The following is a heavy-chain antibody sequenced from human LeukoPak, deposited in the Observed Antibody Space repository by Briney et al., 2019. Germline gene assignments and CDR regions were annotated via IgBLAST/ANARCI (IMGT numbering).Heavy chain of an antibody. CDR1: GGSLSSSSHY. J-gene: IGHJ4*02. D-gene: IGHD3-10*01. CDR2: IYYSGNT. Sequence: SETLSLTCTVSGGSLSSSSHYWAWIRQPPGKGLEWIANIYYSGNTYYNPSLKSRVTISVDTSKNQFSLKLISVTAADTALYYCAREGPHGSGIYYNPLDYWGQGALVIVSS. V-gene: IGHV4-39*02. CDR3: AREGPHGSGIYYNPLDY.